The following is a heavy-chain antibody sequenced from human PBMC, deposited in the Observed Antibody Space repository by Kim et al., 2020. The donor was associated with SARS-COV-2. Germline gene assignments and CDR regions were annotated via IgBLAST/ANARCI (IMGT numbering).Heavy chain of an antibody. CDR2: IYTSGST. J-gene: IGHJ3*02. CDR1: GGSISSGSYY. D-gene: IGHD6-19*01. Sequence: SETLSLTCTVSGGSISSGSYYWSWIRQPAGKGLEWIGRIYTSGSTNYNPSLKSRVTISVDTSKNQFSLKLSSVTAADTAVYYCARDLSSGWYEDAFDIWGQGTMVTVSS. V-gene: IGHV4-61*02. CDR3: ARDLSSGWYEDAFDI.